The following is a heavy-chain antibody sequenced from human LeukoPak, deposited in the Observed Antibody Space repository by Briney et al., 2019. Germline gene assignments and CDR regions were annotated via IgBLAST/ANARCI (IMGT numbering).Heavy chain of an antibody. CDR3: ARDLVFAVTEATDY. Sequence: ASVKVSCKASGYTFTGYYMHWVRQAPGQGLEWMGRINPNSGGTNYAQKFQGRVTMTRDTSISTAYMELSRLGSDDTAVYYCARDLVFAVTEATDYWGQGTLVTVSS. V-gene: IGHV1-2*06. CDR2: INPNSGGT. D-gene: IGHD2-21*02. CDR1: GYTFTGYY. J-gene: IGHJ4*02.